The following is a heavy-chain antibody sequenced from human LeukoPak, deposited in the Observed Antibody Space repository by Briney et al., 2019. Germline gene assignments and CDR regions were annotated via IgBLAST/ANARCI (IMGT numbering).Heavy chain of an antibody. D-gene: IGHD3-3*01. CDR2: IGRSSSYI. V-gene: IGHV3-21*01. CDR3: ARERQNKDFWSGGDY. Sequence: GGSLRLSCAASGFTFSSYSMNWVRQAPGKGLEWVSSIGRSSSYIYYTDSVKGRFTISRDNAKNSLYLQMNTLRPEDTAVYYCARERQNKDFWSGGDYWGQGTLVTVSS. CDR1: GFTFSSYS. J-gene: IGHJ4*02.